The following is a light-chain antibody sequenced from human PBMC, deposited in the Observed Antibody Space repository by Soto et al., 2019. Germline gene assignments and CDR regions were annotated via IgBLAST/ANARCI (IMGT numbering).Light chain of an antibody. CDR1: QSVFNY. CDR2: DIS. Sequence: IQMTQSPSSLSASFAYRVTITCRASQSVFNYLHWYQQKPGRAPNLLIYDISTLQSGVPSRFSGSGSGTDFTLTISSLQHEDFATYYCQQSYYNPTFGQGTKVDIK. J-gene: IGKJ1*01. CDR3: QQSYYNPT. V-gene: IGKV1-39*01.